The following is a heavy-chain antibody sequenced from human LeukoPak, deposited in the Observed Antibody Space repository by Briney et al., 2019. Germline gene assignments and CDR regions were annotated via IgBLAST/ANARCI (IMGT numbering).Heavy chain of an antibody. CDR3: ASADRLGPFDY. D-gene: IGHD3-16*01. J-gene: IGHJ4*02. CDR1: SGSFSGYY. CDR2: INHSGST. Sequence: SETLSLTCAVYSGSFSGYYWSWIRQPPGKGLEWIGEINHSGSTNYNPSLKSRVTISVDTSKNQFSLKLSSVTAADTAVYYCASADRLGPFDYWGQGTLVTVSS. V-gene: IGHV4-34*01.